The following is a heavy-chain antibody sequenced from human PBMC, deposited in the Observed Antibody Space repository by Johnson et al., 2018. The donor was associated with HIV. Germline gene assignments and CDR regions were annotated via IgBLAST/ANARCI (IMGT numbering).Heavy chain of an antibody. CDR1: GFTFSSYG. J-gene: IGHJ3*02. CDR2: VWYDGSNE. V-gene: IGHV3-33*06. Sequence: QVQLVESGGGVVQPGRSLRLSCAASGFTFSSYGMHWVRQAPGKGLEWVAGVWYDGSNEHYADSVKGRFTISRDNSKNTLYLQMSSLRAEDTAVYYCAKSPGKDHGGNSGAFHIWGQGTMVTVSS. CDR3: AKSPGKDHGGNSGAFHI. D-gene: IGHD4-23*01.